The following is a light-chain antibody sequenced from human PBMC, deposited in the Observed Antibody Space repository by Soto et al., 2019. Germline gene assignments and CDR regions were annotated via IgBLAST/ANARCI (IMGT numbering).Light chain of an antibody. CDR2: IAS. J-gene: IGKJ1*01. V-gene: IGKV1-9*01. CDR1: QGIRNY. Sequence: DIQLTQSPSFLSASVGDRVTITCRASQGIRNYLAWYQQKPGRAPKLLMYIASTLQTGVPSRFSGRQSGTEFTLTISSLQPDDFATYYCQPYNSYSTFGQGTKVEIK. CDR3: QPYNSYST.